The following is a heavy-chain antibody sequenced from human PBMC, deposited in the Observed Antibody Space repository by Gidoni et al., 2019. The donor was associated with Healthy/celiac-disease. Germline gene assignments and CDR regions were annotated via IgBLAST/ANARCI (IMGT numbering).Heavy chain of an antibody. J-gene: IGHJ4*02. CDR2: ISYDGSNK. CDR3: AKCYSNYDVCNFDY. CDR1: GFTFSSYG. D-gene: IGHD4-4*01. V-gene: IGHV3-30*18. Sequence: QVQLVESGGGVVQPGRYLRLSCAASGFTFSSYGMHWVRQAPGKGLEWVAVISYDGSNKYYADSVKGRFTISRDNSKNTLYLQMNSLRAEDTAVYYCAKCYSNYDVCNFDYWGQGTLVTVSS.